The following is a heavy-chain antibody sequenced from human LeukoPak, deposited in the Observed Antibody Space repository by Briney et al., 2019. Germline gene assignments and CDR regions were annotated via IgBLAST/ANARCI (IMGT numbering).Heavy chain of an antibody. Sequence: GGSLRLSCAASGFTFSGSAMHWVRQASGKGLEWVGRIRSKANSYATAYAASVKGRFTISRDDSKSIAYLQMNSLKTEDTAVYYCTRDRFGEYKIDYWGQGTLVTVSS. V-gene: IGHV3-73*01. CDR1: GFTFSGSA. J-gene: IGHJ4*02. CDR3: TRDRFGEYKIDY. D-gene: IGHD3-10*01. CDR2: IRSKANSYAT.